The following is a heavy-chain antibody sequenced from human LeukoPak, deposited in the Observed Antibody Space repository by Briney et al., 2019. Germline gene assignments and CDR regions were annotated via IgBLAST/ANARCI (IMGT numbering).Heavy chain of an antibody. Sequence: SETLSLTCTVSGGSISNYYWTWIRQPAGKGLEWIGRIYTSGGTNYNPSLKSRVTMSVDTSKNQFSLKLSTVTAADTAMYYCARAAEYSSGWYLFDYWGQGILVTVSA. V-gene: IGHV4-4*07. D-gene: IGHD6-19*01. CDR1: GGSISNYY. CDR2: IYTSGGT. J-gene: IGHJ4*02. CDR3: ARAAEYSSGWYLFDY.